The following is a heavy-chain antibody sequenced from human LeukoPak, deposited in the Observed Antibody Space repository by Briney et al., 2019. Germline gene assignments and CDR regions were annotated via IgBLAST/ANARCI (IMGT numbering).Heavy chain of an antibody. J-gene: IGHJ4*02. V-gene: IGHV3-11*01. Sequence: GESLRLSCAASGFTFRDHDMNWIRQSPGKGLEWISYISTSGSTTSYADSVRGRFTISRDNARNSLHLQMNSLSADDTALYYCVRRFYGGNPVDFFDYWGQGTLVTVSS. CDR2: ISTSGSTT. CDR1: GFTFRDHD. D-gene: IGHD4-23*01. CDR3: VRRFYGGNPVDFFDY.